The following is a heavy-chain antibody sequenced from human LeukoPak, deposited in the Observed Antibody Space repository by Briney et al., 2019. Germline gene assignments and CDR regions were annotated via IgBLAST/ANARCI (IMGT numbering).Heavy chain of an antibody. D-gene: IGHD3-22*01. CDR3: ARAYYYDSSVYYFDY. J-gene: IGHJ4*02. Sequence: WASVKVSCKASGYTFTGYYMHWVRQAPGQGLEWMGWINPNSGGTNYAQKFQGRVTMTRDTSISTAYMELSRLRSDDTAVYYCARAYYYDSSVYYFDYWGQGTLVTVSS. CDR1: GYTFTGYY. V-gene: IGHV1-2*02. CDR2: INPNSGGT.